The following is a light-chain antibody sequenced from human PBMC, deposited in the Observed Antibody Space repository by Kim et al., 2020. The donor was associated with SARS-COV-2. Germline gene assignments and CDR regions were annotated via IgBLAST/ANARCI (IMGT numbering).Light chain of an antibody. Sequence: EVVLTQSPGTLSLSPGERATLSCRASKSVSSRYLAWYQQKPGQAPRLFIYGTSSRATGIPDRFSGSGSGTDFTLTISRLEPEDFAVYYCQQYGNLITFGQGTRLEIK. CDR3: QQYGNLIT. J-gene: IGKJ5*01. CDR2: GTS. V-gene: IGKV3-20*01. CDR1: KSVSSRY.